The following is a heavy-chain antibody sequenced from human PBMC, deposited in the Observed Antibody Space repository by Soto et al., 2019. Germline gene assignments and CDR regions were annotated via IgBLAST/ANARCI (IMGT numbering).Heavy chain of an antibody. J-gene: IGHJ4*02. V-gene: IGHV3-74*01. CDR1: GFTFNNYW. Sequence: GGSLRLSCAASGFTFNNYWMHWVRQAPGKGLVWVSRINIEGSTTDYADSVRGRFAISRDNAKNTLYLQINSLRDEDTAVYYCTRDRGGKFYAGFDYWGRGTLVTVSS. CDR2: INIEGSTT. CDR3: TRDRGGKFYAGFDY. D-gene: IGHD1-26*01.